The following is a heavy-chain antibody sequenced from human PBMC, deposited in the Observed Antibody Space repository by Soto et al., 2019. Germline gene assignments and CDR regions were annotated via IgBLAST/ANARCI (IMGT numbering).Heavy chain of an antibody. Sequence: ASVKVSCKAPGYTFTSYGISWVRQAPGQGLEWMGWISAYNGNTNYAQKLQGRVTMTTDTSTSTAYMELRSLRSDDTAVYYCARAIAVAGRQRFDPWGQGTLVTVSS. J-gene: IGHJ5*02. V-gene: IGHV1-18*01. CDR2: ISAYNGNT. CDR1: GYTFTSYG. D-gene: IGHD6-19*01. CDR3: ARAIAVAGRQRFDP.